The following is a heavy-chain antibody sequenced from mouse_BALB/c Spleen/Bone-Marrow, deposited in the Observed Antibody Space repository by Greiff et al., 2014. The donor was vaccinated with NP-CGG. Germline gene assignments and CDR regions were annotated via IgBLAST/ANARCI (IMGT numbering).Heavy chain of an antibody. CDR2: IDPANGDT. V-gene: IGHV14-3*02. CDR1: GFNIKDTY. CDR3: TRPSFYYGSSYWYFDV. Sequence: EVKLEESGSELVKPEASVKLSCAASGFNIKDTYMHWVKQRPEQGLEWIGRIDPANGDTKYDPKFQGKATITADTSSNTAYLQLSSLTSEDTAVYYCTRPSFYYGSSYWYFDVWGAGTTVTVSS. J-gene: IGHJ1*01. D-gene: IGHD1-1*01.